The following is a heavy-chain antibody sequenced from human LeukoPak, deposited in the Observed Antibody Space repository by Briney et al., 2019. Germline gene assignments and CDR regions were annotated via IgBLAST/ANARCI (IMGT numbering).Heavy chain of an antibody. CDR3: ATVGYIVVVPAAQTHSNWFDP. Sequence: ASVKVSCKVSGYTLTELSTHWVRQAPGKGLEWMGGFDPEDGETIYAQKFQGRVTMTEDTSTDTAYMELSSLRSEDTAVYYCATVGYIVVVPAAQTHSNWFDPWGQGTLVTVSS. V-gene: IGHV1-24*01. CDR2: FDPEDGET. J-gene: IGHJ5*02. D-gene: IGHD2-2*01. CDR1: GYTLTELS.